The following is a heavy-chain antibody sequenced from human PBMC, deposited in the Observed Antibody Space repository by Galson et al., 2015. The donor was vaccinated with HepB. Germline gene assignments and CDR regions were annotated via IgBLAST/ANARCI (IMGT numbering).Heavy chain of an antibody. CDR3: ARGDGGADIVASFDY. J-gene: IGHJ4*02. Sequence: SVKVSCKASGGTFSSYAISWVRQAPGQGLEWMGGIIPILGIANYAQKFQGRVTITADKSTSTAYMELSSLRSEDTAVYYCARGDGGADIVASFDYWGQGTLVTVSS. D-gene: IGHD5-12*01. V-gene: IGHV1-69*10. CDR2: IIPILGIA. CDR1: GGTFSSYA.